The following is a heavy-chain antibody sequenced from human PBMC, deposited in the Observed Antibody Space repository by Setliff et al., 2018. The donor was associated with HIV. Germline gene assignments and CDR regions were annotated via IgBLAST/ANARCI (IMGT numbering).Heavy chain of an antibody. D-gene: IGHD6-19*01. Sequence: QSGGSLRLSCAASGFTFSSYAMHWVRQAPGKGLEWVAVISYDGSNKYYADSVKGRFTISRDNPKNTLYLQMNSLRAEDTAVHYCAREGQEEWLAPSMYNWFDPWGQGTLVTVSS. CDR3: AREGQEEWLAPSMYNWFDP. CDR2: ISYDGSNK. CDR1: GFTFSSYA. J-gene: IGHJ5*02. V-gene: IGHV3-30-3*01.